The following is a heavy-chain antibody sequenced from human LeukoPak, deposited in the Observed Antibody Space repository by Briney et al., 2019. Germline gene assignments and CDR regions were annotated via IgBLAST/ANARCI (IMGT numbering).Heavy chain of an antibody. CDR1: GYTFTSYG. CDR2: ISAYNGNT. Sequence: ASVKVSCKASGYTFTSYGISWVRQAPGQGLEWMGWISAYNGNTNYAQKLQGRVTMTTDTSTSTVYMELSSLRSEDTAVYYCASFGSSEPYCSSTSCYEGYYYYGMDVWGQGTTVTVSS. J-gene: IGHJ6*02. D-gene: IGHD2-2*01. V-gene: IGHV1-18*01. CDR3: ASFGSSEPYCSSTSCYEGYYYYGMDV.